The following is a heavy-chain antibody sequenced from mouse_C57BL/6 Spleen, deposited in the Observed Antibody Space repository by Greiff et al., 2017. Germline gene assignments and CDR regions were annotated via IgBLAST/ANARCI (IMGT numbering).Heavy chain of an antibody. CDR1: GYTFTSYW. V-gene: IGHV1-53*01. Sequence: QVQLQQPGTELVKPGASVKLSCKASGYTFTSYWMHWVKQRPGQGLEWIGNINPSNGGTNYNEKFKSKATLTVDKSSSTAYMQLSSLTSEDSAVYDCARWEVYYYGSSSWYFDVWGTGTTVTVSS. J-gene: IGHJ1*03. D-gene: IGHD1-1*01. CDR3: ARWEVYYYGSSSWYFDV. CDR2: INPSNGGT.